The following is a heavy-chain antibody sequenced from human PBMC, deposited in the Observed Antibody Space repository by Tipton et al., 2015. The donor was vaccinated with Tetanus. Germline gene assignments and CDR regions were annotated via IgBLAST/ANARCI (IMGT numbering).Heavy chain of an antibody. CDR1: GFTFNSFA. J-gene: IGHJ5*01. V-gene: IGHV3-23*03. CDR2: SYAGGNYA. CDR3: AKVRGTLRYSFDS. Sequence: SLISCTASGFTFNSFAMNWVRQAPGKGLEWVSVSYAGGNYAYYADSVKGRFTTSRDDSKNTLYLHMTSLRAEDTAVYYCAKVRGTLRYSFDSWGQGTLVTVSS. D-gene: IGHD1-26*01.